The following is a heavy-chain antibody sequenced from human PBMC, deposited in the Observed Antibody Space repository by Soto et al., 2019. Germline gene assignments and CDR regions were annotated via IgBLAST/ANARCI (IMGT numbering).Heavy chain of an antibody. Sequence: QVQLQESGPGLVKPSETLSLTCTVSGGSISSYYWSWIRQPPGKGLEWIGNIYYSGSTNYNPSLQSRVTMPVDTSKNQFSLKLSFVTAADTAVYYCARRGPVAGKTIFDFWGQGTLVTVSS. V-gene: IGHV4-59*08. J-gene: IGHJ4*02. CDR2: IYYSGST. CDR1: GGSISSYY. D-gene: IGHD6-13*01. CDR3: ARRGPVAGKTIFDF.